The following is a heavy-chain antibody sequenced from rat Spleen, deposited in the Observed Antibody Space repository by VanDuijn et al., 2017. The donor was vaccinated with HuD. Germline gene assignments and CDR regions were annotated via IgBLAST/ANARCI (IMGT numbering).Heavy chain of an antibody. CDR2: ISSGGST. CDR3: TRETMGVTPLIDY. Sequence: QVQLKESGPGLVQPSRTLSLSCTVSGFSLTSNGVSWVRQPPGKGLEWIAAISSGGSTYYNSALKSRLSISRDTSKNQVFLEMNSLQTDDIGTYYCTRETMGVTPLIDYWGQGVMVTVSS. D-gene: IGHD1-7*01. V-gene: IGHV2S8*01. CDR1: GFSLTSNG. J-gene: IGHJ2*01.